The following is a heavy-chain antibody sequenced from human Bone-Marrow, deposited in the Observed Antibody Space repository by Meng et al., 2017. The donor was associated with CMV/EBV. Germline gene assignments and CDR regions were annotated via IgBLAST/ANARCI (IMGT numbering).Heavy chain of an antibody. Sequence: SETLSLTCTVSGGSISSGDYYWSWIRQPPGKGLEWIGYVYYSGSTYYNPSLKSRVTISVDTSKNQFSLKLSSVTAADTAVYYCARDGSGSSLAADAFDIWGQGTMVTVSS. J-gene: IGHJ3*02. CDR2: VYYSGST. V-gene: IGHV4-30-4*08. D-gene: IGHD1-26*01. CDR1: GGSISSGDYY. CDR3: ARDGSGSSLAADAFDI.